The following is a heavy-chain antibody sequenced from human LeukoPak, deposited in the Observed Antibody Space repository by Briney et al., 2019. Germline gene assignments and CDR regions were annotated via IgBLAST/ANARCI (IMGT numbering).Heavy chain of an antibody. Sequence: KPSETLSLTCAVSGGSISSNNWWGWVRQPPGKGLEWIGEIYHSGSPNYNPSLKSRVTISVDRSKNQFSLKLSSVTAADTAMYYCARGVQAGHFDYWGQGTLVTVSS. V-gene: IGHV4-4*02. J-gene: IGHJ4*02. CDR2: IYHSGSP. CDR1: GGSISSNNW. CDR3: ARGVQAGHFDY.